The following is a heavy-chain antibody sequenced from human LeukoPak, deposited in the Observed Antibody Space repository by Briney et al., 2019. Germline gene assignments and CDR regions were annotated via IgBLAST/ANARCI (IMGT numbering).Heavy chain of an antibody. CDR2: ISYSGST. CDR3: SSYGSMNVFDI. J-gene: IGHJ3*02. Sequence: PSETLSLTCTVSGGSISTYYWSWIRQPPGKGLEWIGYISYSGSTNYNPSLKSRVTISVDTSKNQFSLKVSSVTAADTAVYYCSSYGSMNVFDIWGQGTMVTVSS. V-gene: IGHV4-59*01. D-gene: IGHD3-10*01. CDR1: GGSISTYY.